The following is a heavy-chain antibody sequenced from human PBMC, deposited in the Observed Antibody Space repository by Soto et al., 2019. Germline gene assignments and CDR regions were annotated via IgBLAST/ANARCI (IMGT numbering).Heavy chain of an antibody. CDR3: ARFSASYSSPMAV. CDR2: INPSGVT. V-gene: IGHV4-34*01. Sequence: PPGEGLGWIGEINPSGVTTYKPSLKRRLPFSVATSKTQFSLQLKSVTAADTALFYCARFSASYSSPMAVWGKGSTVTVSS. D-gene: IGHD2-15*01. J-gene: IGHJ6*04.